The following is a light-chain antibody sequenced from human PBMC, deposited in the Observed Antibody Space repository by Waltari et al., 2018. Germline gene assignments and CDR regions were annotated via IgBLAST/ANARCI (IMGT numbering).Light chain of an antibody. CDR1: TSDVGGGNY. J-gene: IGLJ2*01. CDR3: SSYRSSSTLVV. CDR2: DVT. V-gene: IGLV2-14*03. Sequence: QSALTQPASLSGSPGQSITISCTGTTSDVGGGNYVSWYQQYPGKVPKLLIYDVTNRPSGVSNRFSGSKSGSTASLTISGLQAEDEADYYSSSYRSSSTLVVFGGGTKLIVL.